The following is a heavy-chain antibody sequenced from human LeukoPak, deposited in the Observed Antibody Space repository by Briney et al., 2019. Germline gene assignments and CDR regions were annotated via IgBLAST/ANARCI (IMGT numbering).Heavy chain of an antibody. V-gene: IGHV3-23*01. CDR3: AELGITMIGGV. Sequence: GGSLRLSCAASGFTFSNYAMSWVRQAQGKGLEWVSGISGSGSGTYYADSVKGRFTISRDNAKNSLYLQMNSLRAEDTAVYYCAELGITMIGGVWGKGTTVTISS. D-gene: IGHD3-10*02. CDR2: ISGSGSGT. CDR1: GFTFSNYA. J-gene: IGHJ6*04.